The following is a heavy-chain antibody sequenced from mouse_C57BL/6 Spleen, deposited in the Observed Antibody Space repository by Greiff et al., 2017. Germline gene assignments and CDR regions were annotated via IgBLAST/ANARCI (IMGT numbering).Heavy chain of an antibody. CDR1: GFTFSDYG. V-gene: IGHV5-17*01. D-gene: IGHD1-3*01. J-gene: IGHJ2*01. Sequence: EVKLMESGGGLVKPGGSLKLSCAASGFTFSDYGMHWVRQAPEKGLEWVAYISSGSSTIYYADTVKGRFTISRDNAKNTLFLQMTSLRSEDTAMYYCARGRLTRDYFDYWGQGTTLTVSS. CDR3: ARGRLTRDYFDY. CDR2: ISSGSSTI.